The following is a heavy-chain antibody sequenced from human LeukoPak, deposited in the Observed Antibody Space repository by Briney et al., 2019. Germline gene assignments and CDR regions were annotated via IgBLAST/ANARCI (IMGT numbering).Heavy chain of an antibody. Sequence: GGSLRLSCAASGFTFGSHWMHWVRQDPGKGLLWVSHINGDGGSTGYADSVKGRFTISRDNAKNTLYLHMNSLRAEDTAVYYCARDQVGATPIDYWGQGTLVTVSS. CDR2: INGDGGST. V-gene: IGHV3-74*01. CDR3: ARDQVGATPIDY. D-gene: IGHD1-26*01. J-gene: IGHJ4*02. CDR1: GFTFGSHW.